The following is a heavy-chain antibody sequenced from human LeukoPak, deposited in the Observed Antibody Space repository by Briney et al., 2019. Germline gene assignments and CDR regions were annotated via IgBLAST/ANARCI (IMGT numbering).Heavy chain of an antibody. Sequence: GGSLRLSCAASGFTFSSYAMSWVRQAPGKGLEWVSAISGSGGSTYYADSVKGRFTISRDNSKNTLYLQMNSLRAEDTAVYYCAKSFYYDSSGYYYAFGYFDYWGQGTLVTVSS. CDR3: AKSFYYDSSGYYYAFGYFDY. J-gene: IGHJ4*02. CDR2: ISGSGGST. V-gene: IGHV3-23*01. D-gene: IGHD3-22*01. CDR1: GFTFSSYA.